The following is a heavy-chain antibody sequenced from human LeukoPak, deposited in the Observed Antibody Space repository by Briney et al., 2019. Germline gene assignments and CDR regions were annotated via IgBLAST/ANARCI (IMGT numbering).Heavy chain of an antibody. J-gene: IGHJ5*02. CDR1: GFTFRDAA. Sequence: PGGSLTLSCAASGFTFRDAAMTWVRQAPGKGLEWVSLISSSGANAYCADSVKGRFTISRDNSKNTLYLQMNNLRGEDTAEYYCAKDMELASWGQGTLVTASS. CDR2: ISSSGANA. V-gene: IGHV3-23*01. D-gene: IGHD1-26*01. CDR3: AKDMELAS.